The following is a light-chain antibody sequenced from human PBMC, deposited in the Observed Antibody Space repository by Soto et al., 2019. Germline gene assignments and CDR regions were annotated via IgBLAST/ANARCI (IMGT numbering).Light chain of an antibody. CDR1: RSDIGSYNY. CDR3: ISYTGSSTSYV. Sequence: QSVLTQPASVPGSPGQSITISCSGTRSDIGSYNYVAWYQQFPGKTPKMLIYGVSNRPSGVSSRFSGSKSGNTASLTISGLQAEDEADYYCISYTGSSTSYVFGSGTKVTVL. CDR2: GVS. J-gene: IGLJ1*01. V-gene: IGLV2-14*01.